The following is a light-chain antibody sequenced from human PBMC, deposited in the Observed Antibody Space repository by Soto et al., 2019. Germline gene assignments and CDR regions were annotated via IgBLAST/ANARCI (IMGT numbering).Light chain of an antibody. Sequence: QAVVTQPPSVSGAPGQRVTISCTGSSSNIGAGYDVHGYQQLPGTAPKLLIYGNSNRPSGVPDRFSGSKSGTSASLAITGLQAEDEADYYCQSYDISLSGYVFGTGTKLTVL. CDR1: SSNIGAGYD. CDR2: GNS. J-gene: IGLJ1*01. V-gene: IGLV1-40*01. CDR3: QSYDISLSGYV.